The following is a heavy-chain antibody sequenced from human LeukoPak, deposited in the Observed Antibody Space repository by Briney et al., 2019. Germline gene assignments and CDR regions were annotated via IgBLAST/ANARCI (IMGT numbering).Heavy chain of an antibody. J-gene: IGHJ4*02. Sequence: SVKVSCKASGFTFTSSAVQWVRQARGQRLEWIGWIVVGSGNTNYAQKFQERVTITRDMSTSTAYMELSSLRSVDTAVYYCAADIQGSGWFYFDYWGQGTLVTVSS. CDR3: AADIQGSGWFYFDY. V-gene: IGHV1-58*01. CDR1: GFTFTSSA. CDR2: IVVGSGNT. D-gene: IGHD6-19*01.